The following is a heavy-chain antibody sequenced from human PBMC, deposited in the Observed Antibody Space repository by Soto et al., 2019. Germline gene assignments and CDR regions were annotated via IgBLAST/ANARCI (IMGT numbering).Heavy chain of an antibody. J-gene: IGHJ4*02. Sequence: EVQLVESGGGLVQTGGSLRLSCAASGFTFSAYWMSWVRQAPGKWLEWVANIKQAGSEKYYVDSVNGRLIISRDDAKNSLFLQVNSLRVEDTAVYYCAREKRANGYFDYWGQGTLVTVSS. D-gene: IGHD6-25*01. CDR2: IKQAGSEK. V-gene: IGHV3-7*01. CDR1: GFTFSAYW. CDR3: AREKRANGYFDY.